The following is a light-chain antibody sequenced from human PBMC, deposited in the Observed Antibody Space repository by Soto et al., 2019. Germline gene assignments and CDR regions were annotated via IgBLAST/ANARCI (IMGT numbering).Light chain of an antibody. V-gene: IGKV3-15*01. J-gene: IGKJ1*01. Sequence: EIVMTQSPATLSVSPGERATLSCRASQSISTNLAWYQQKPGQAPRLLIYGASIRATGIPARFSGSESGTEFTLTINGLQSEDFAVYYCQQYNDWWTFGQGTKVEIK. CDR2: GAS. CDR3: QQYNDWWT. CDR1: QSISTN.